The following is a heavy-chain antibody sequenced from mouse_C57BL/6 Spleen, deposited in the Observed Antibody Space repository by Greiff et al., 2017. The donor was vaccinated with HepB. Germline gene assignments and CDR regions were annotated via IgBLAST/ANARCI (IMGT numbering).Heavy chain of an antibody. CDR3: ARGDGYYPSWFAY. CDR2: IYPGDGDT. V-gene: IGHV1-80*01. Sequence: QVQLQQSGAELVKPGASVKISCKASGYAFSSYWMNWVKQRPGKGLEWIGQIYPGDGDTNYNGKFKGKATVTADKSSSTAYMQLSSLTSEDSAVYFCARGDGYYPSWFAYWGQGTLVTVSA. D-gene: IGHD2-3*01. CDR1: GYAFSSYW. J-gene: IGHJ3*01.